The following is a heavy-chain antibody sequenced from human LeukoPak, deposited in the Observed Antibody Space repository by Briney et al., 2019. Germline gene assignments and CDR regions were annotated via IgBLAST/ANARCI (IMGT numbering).Heavy chain of an antibody. CDR3: ARGNRPYGEHEAFDI. D-gene: IGHD3-10*01. CDR2: IDHSGST. Sequence: SETLSLTCAVYDESFSGYYCSCIRQPPRKGLEWIGEIDHSGSTNYNPSLQSRVTISVDTSKNQFSLKVSPVSAADTAVYYCARGNRPYGEHEAFDIWGHGTTVTVSP. V-gene: IGHV4-34*01. J-gene: IGHJ3*02. CDR1: DESFSGYY.